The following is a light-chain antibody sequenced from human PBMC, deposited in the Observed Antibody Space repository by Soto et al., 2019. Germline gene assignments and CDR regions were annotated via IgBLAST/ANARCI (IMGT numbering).Light chain of an antibody. Sequence: QTVVTQEPSFSVSPGGTVTFTCGLSSGSVSTSYYPSWYQQTPGQAPRILIYNTDTRSSGVPDRFSGSILGNKAALTIAGAQADDEVDYYWVLYMGSGISLFGGGTKLTVL. J-gene: IGLJ2*01. CDR2: NTD. V-gene: IGLV8-61*01. CDR3: VLYMGSGISL. CDR1: SGSVSTSYY.